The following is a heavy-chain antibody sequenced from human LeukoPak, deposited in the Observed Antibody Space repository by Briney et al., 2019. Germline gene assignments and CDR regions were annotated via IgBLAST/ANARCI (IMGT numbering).Heavy chain of an antibody. V-gene: IGHV4-39*01. CDR2: IYYSGST. CDR3: ARLPTSWSYIFDY. J-gene: IGHJ4*02. Sequence: SETLSLTCTVSGGSISSSSYYWAWIRQPPGRGLEWIGTIYYSGSTYYNPSLKSRVTISLDSSKNQFSLKLSSVTAADTAAYYCARLPTSWSYIFDYWGQGTLVTVSS. D-gene: IGHD1-26*01. CDR1: GGSISSSSYY.